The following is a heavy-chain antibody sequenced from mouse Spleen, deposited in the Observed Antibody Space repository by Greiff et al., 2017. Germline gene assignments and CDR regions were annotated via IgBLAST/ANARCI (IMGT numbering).Heavy chain of an antibody. Sequence: EVKLMESGPSLVRPCQTLSLSCTVTGFSFNSDCFWIWIRKLPGNKVEYIGFTLYSGTTYYNPTLEGRTYITRDTSKNQFSLKLSSVTTEDTATYYCARNSNYSYYAMDYWGQGTSFTVSS. CDR1: GFSFNSDCF. CDR2: TLYSGTT. D-gene: IGHD2-5*01. J-gene: IGHJ4*01. CDR3: ARNSNYSYYAMDY. V-gene: IGHV3-3*01.